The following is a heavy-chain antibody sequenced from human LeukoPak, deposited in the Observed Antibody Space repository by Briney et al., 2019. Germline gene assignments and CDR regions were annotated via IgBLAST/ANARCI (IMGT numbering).Heavy chain of an antibody. Sequence: SETLSLTCTISGGSISSYYWSWVRQSPGKGLEWIGYIYYSGSTNYNPSLKSRVTISVDTSKKQFSLRLSSVTAADTAVYYCARTGDTAMVVDYYGMDVWGQGTTVTVSS. CDR3: ARTGDTAMVVDYYGMDV. D-gene: IGHD5-18*01. J-gene: IGHJ6*02. CDR2: IYYSGST. CDR1: GGSISSYY. V-gene: IGHV4-59*08.